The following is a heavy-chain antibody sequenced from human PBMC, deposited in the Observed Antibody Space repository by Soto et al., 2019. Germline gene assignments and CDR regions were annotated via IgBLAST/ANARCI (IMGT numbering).Heavy chain of an antibody. J-gene: IGHJ4*02. D-gene: IGHD5-12*01. Sequence: VQLVESGGGVVQPGRSLRLSCAASGFTFSSYGMHWVRQAPGKGLEWVAVISYDGSNKYYADSVKGRFTISRDNSKNTLYLQMNSLRAEDTAVYYCAKDGSDGYNYQGVDYWGQGTLVTVSS. CDR1: GFTFSSYG. CDR2: ISYDGSNK. CDR3: AKDGSDGYNYQGVDY. V-gene: IGHV3-30*18.